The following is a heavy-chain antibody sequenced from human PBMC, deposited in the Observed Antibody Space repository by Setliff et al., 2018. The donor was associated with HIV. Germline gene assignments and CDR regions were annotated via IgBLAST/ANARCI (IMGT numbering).Heavy chain of an antibody. CDR1: GYTFTSYD. CDR3: TRVPPDIVLMVYASDH. Sequence: ASVKVSCKASGYTFTSYDINWVRQATGQGLEWMGWMNPNSGNTGYAQKFQGRVTMTRNTSISTAYMELSSLKTEDTAVYFCTRVPPDIVLMVYASDHWGQGTQVTVSS. V-gene: IGHV1-8*02. D-gene: IGHD2-8*01. CDR2: MNPNSGNT. J-gene: IGHJ4*02.